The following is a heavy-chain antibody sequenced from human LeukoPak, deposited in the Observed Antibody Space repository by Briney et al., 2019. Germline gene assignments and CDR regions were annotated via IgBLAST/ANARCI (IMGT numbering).Heavy chain of an antibody. J-gene: IGHJ6*02. V-gene: IGHV1-2*04. CDR1: GYTFTGYY. Sequence: ASVKVSCKASGYTFTGYYMHWVRQAPGQGLEWMGWINPNSGGTNYAQKFQGWVTMTRDTSISTAYMELSRLRSDDTAVYYCARDGQRITMVRGVFGMDVWGQGTTVTVSS. CDR3: ARDGQRITMVRGVFGMDV. D-gene: IGHD3-10*01. CDR2: INPNSGGT.